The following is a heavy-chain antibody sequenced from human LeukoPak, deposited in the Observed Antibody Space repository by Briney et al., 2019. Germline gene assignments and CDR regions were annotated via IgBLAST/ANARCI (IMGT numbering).Heavy chain of an antibody. CDR3: ARGEGSFDY. J-gene: IGHJ4*02. CDR2: MKHNSGNT. D-gene: IGHD3-10*01. CDR1: GYTFTSYD. Sequence: ASVKVSCKASGYTFTSYDINWVRQATGQGVEWMGWMKHNSGNTGYAQKFQGRVTNIRNHAISTAYMELSSLRSEDTAVYYCARGEGSFDYWGQGTLGTVSS. V-gene: IGHV1-8*03.